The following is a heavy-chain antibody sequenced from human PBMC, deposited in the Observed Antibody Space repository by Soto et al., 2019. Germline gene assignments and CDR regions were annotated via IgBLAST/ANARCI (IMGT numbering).Heavy chain of an antibody. J-gene: IGHJ6*02. D-gene: IGHD2-21*02. CDR3: AKDLSDMVVVPSAFPDTLHV. CDR1: GFSIRNYG. V-gene: IGHV3-30*18. CDR2: ISHDGSNR. Sequence: QVQMVESGGGVVQPGRSLRLSCVASGFSIRNYGMHWVRQAPGKGLEWLTVISHDGSNRNYADAVKGRFTVSRDDSKNTVFRQMNSLRANDTALYYCAKDLSDMVVVPSAFPDTLHVWCQGPRVTVSS.